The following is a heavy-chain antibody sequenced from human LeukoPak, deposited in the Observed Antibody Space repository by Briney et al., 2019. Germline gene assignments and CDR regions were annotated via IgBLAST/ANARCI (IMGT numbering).Heavy chain of an antibody. V-gene: IGHV4-59*01. CDR1: GGSISSYY. CDR3: AREYSGSYTDAFDI. J-gene: IGHJ3*02. D-gene: IGHD1-26*01. CDR2: IYYSGST. Sequence: SETLSLTCTVSGGSISSYYLSWIRQPPGKGLEWIGYIYYSGSTNYNPSLKSRVTISVDTSKNQFSLKLSSVTAADTAVYYCAREYSGSYTDAFDIWGQGTMVTVSS.